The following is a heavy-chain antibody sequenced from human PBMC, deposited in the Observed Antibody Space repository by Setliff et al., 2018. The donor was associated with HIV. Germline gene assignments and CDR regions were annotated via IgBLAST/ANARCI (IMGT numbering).Heavy chain of an antibody. V-gene: IGHV5-51*01. CDR2: IYLGDSDT. CDR3: VRLFKGGRHYYDSSGYLSCMDV. J-gene: IGHJ6*03. D-gene: IGHD3-22*01. CDR1: GDSFSSFW. Sequence: PGESLKISCKGSGDSFSSFWIGWVRQMPGKGLEWMGIIYLGDSDTIYSPSFQGQVTISADKSISTAYLQWSSLKASDTAIYYCVRLFKGGRHYYDSSGYLSCMDVWGKGTTVTVSS.